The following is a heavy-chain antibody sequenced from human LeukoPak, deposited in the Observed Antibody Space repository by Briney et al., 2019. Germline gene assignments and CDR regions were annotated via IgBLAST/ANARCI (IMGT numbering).Heavy chain of an antibody. CDR2: IYSSGNT. CDR1: GGSISGYF. D-gene: IGHD2-21*01. V-gene: IGHV4-59*01. CDR3: ARFQSNAIGYMDV. Sequence: PSQTLSLTCRVSGGSISGYFWSCIRQPPGKGLEWIGYIYSSGNTNYNSSLKSRLTISIDTSKKQFSLRLNSVTAADTAVYYCARFQSNAIGYMDVWGKGTTVTVSS. J-gene: IGHJ6*03.